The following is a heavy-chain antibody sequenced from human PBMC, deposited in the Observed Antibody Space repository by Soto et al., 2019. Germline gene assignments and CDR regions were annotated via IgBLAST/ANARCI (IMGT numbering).Heavy chain of an antibody. D-gene: IGHD2-8*01. Sequence: EVQLVESGGGLVQPGGSLRLSCAASGFTFSSYEMNWVRQAPGKGLEWVSYISSSGSTIYYADSVKGRFTISRDNAKNSLYRQMNSLRAEDTAVYYCARSIVLMVYPSHEDTDYWGQGTLVTVSS. CDR2: ISSSGSTI. J-gene: IGHJ4*02. CDR3: ARSIVLMVYPSHEDTDY. CDR1: GFTFSSYE. V-gene: IGHV3-48*03.